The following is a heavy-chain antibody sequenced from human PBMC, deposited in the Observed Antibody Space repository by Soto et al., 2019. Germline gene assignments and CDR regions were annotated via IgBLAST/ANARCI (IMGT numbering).Heavy chain of an antibody. CDR1: GYTFTSYY. Sequence: QVQLVQSGAEVKKPGASVKVSCKASGYTFTSYYMHWVRQAPGQGLEWMGIINPSGGSTSYAQKFQGRVTMTRDTSTSTGYMELSSLRSEDTAVYYCASEYYYDSSGYYVTSPRLLYYGMDVWGQGTTVTVSS. V-gene: IGHV1-46*01. D-gene: IGHD3-22*01. CDR2: INPSGGST. J-gene: IGHJ6*02. CDR3: ASEYYYDSSGYYVTSPRLLYYGMDV.